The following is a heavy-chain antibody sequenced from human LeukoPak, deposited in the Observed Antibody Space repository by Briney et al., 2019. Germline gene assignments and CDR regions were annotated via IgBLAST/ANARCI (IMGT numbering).Heavy chain of an antibody. D-gene: IGHD4/OR15-4a*01. V-gene: IGHV4-39*01. CDR3: SSSDYVYYFDY. CDR2: IYYSGST. J-gene: IGHJ4*02. Sequence: SETLSLTCTVSGASIESSSYYWGWIRQPPGKWLAWIGSIYYSGSTYYNPSLKSRVTISVDTSKNQFSLKLSSVTAADTAVYYCSSSDYVYYFDYWGQGTLVTVSS. CDR1: GASIESSSYY.